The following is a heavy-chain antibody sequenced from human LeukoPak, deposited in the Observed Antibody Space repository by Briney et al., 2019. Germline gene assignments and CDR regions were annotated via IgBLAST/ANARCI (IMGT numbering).Heavy chain of an antibody. CDR3: ARRHNVGFDY. Sequence: PSETLSLTCAVYGGSFSSNYWSWIRQPPGKGLEWIGEINHSGSTNYNPSLKSRVTISVDTSKNQFSLKLSSVTAADTAVYYCARRHNVGFDYWGQGTLVTVSS. V-gene: IGHV4-34*01. CDR2: INHSGST. J-gene: IGHJ4*02. CDR1: GGSFSSNY. D-gene: IGHD1-14*01.